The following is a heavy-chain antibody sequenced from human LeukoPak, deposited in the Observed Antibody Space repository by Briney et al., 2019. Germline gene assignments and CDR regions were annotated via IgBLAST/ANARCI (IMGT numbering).Heavy chain of an antibody. D-gene: IGHD3-10*01. CDR2: ISSSSSYI. V-gene: IGHV3-21*01. J-gene: IGHJ4*02. CDR1: GFTFSSYS. CDR3: ARDRRSGGEAGPDY. Sequence: GSLRLSCAASGFTFSSYSMNWVRQAPGKGLEWVSSISSSSSYIYYADSVKGRFTISRDNAKNSLYLQMNSLRAEDTAVYYCARDRRSGGEAGPDYWGQGTLVTVSS.